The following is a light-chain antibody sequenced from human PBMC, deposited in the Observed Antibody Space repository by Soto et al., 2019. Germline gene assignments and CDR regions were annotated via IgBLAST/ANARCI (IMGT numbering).Light chain of an antibody. CDR1: QTIGSW. Sequence: DIQMPQSHSTLSASVGDRVTVTCRASQTIGSWLAWYQQKPGRAPKLLIFDASSLESGVPSRFSGNGSGTEFTLTISGLQPDDFASYYCQQYNSYSGMFGQGPNVDI. V-gene: IGKV1-5*01. CDR3: QQYNSYSGM. CDR2: DAS. J-gene: IGKJ1*01.